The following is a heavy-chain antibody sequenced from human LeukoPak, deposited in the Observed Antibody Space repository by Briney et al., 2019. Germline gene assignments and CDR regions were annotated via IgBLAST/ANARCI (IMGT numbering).Heavy chain of an antibody. CDR3: AKARYSSSWY. D-gene: IGHD6-13*01. J-gene: IGHJ4*02. V-gene: IGHV3-30*02. CDR2: IRYDGSNK. Sequence: GSLNLSCAASGFTFSSYGMHWVRQAPGKGLEWVAFIRYDGSNKYYADSVKGRFTSSRDNSKNTLYLQMNSLRAEDTAVYYCAKARYSSSWYWGQGTLVTISS. CDR1: GFTFSSYG.